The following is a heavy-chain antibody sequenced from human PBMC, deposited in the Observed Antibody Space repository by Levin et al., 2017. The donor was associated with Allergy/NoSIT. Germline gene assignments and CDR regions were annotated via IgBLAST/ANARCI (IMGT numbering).Heavy chain of an antibody. Sequence: ASVKVSCKASGYPFTEYYMHWVRQAPGQGLEWMGWIYPKSGETKYSQRFQGRFTMTRDTSMSTVYMDLSRLRSDDTAVYYCARDFSAEVGYWGLGTLVTVSS. V-gene: IGHV1-2*02. D-gene: IGHD2/OR15-2a*01. J-gene: IGHJ4*01. CDR2: IYPKSGET. CDR1: GYPFTEYY. CDR3: ARDFSAEVGY.